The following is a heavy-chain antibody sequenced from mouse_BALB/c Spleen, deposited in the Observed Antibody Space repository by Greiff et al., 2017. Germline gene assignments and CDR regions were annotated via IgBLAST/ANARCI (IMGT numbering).Heavy chain of an antibody. V-gene: IGHV1S56*01. D-gene: IGHD2-14*01. CDR2: IYPGDGST. CDR1: GYTFTSYY. J-gene: IGHJ2*01. CDR3: AREVRRYFDY. Sequence: QVQLQQSGPELVKPGASVKMSCKASGYTFTSYYIHWVKQRPGQGLEWIGWIYPGDGSTKYNEKFKGKTTLTADKSSSTAYMLLSSLTSEDSAIYCCAREVRRYFDYWGQGTTLTVSA.